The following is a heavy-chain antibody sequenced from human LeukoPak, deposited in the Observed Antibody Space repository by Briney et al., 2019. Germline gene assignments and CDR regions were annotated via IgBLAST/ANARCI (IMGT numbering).Heavy chain of an antibody. D-gene: IGHD5-12*01. CDR2: IYYSGST. CDR3: ARVGASREVATRGFFDY. V-gene: IGHV4-59*01. CDR1: GGSIRSYY. J-gene: IGHJ4*02. Sequence: SSETLSLTCTVSGGSIRSYYWSWIRQPPGKGLEWIGYIYYSGSTNYNPSLKSRVTISVDTSKNQFSLKLSSVTAADTAVYYCARVGASREVATRGFFDYWGQGTLVTVSS.